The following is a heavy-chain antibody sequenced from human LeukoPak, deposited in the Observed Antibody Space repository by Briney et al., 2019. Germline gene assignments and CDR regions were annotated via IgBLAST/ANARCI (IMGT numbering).Heavy chain of an antibody. V-gene: IGHV1-8*01. CDR3: ARGRHYDFWILSPYYYGMDV. CDR1: GYTFTSYD. D-gene: IGHD3-3*01. CDR2: MNPNSGNT. J-gene: IGHJ6*02. Sequence: ASVKVSCKASGYTFTSYDINWVRQATGQGLEWMGWMNPNSGNTGYAQKFQGRVTMTRNTSISTAYMELSSLRSEDTAVYYCARGRHYDFWILSPYYYGMDVWGQGTTVTVSS.